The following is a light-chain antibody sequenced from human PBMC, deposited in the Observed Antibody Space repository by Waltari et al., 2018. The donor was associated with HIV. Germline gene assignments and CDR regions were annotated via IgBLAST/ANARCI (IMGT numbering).Light chain of an antibody. V-gene: IGLV1-40*01. Sequence: QSLLTQPPSVSGAPGQRVTISCTGGSPNIGAGYHVPWYQQLPGTAPKLLIYGNSNRPSGVPDRFSGSKSGTSASLAITGLQAEDEADYYCQSYDSSLSGVVFGGGTKLTVL. J-gene: IGLJ2*01. CDR1: SPNIGAGYH. CDR2: GNS. CDR3: QSYDSSLSGVV.